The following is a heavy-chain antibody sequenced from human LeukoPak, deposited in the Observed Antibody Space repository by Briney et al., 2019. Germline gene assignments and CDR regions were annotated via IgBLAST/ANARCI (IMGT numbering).Heavy chain of an antibody. CDR1: ASTLSDDY. CDR2: ISSSGSTI. D-gene: IGHD3-22*01. J-gene: IGHJ4*02. V-gene: IGHV3-11*01. Sequence: PGRSLRPSCPPTASTLSDDYTSCISQDARKWMGWVAYISSSGSTIYNADSVKGRFTHCRNNAKNSLYLQMNSMRAEDTAVYYCARGYYYDCCGYFPFEYWRRGTLVSV. CDR3: ARGYYYDCCGYFPFEY.